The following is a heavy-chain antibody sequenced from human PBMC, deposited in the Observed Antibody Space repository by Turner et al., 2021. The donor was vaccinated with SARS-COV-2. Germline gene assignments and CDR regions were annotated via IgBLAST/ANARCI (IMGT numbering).Heavy chain of an antibody. Sequence: QLQLQESGPGLVKPSETLSLTCTVSGGSISSSSYYWGWFRQPPGKGLGWIGRIYYSGSTYYNPSLKSRVTISVDTSKNQFSLKLSSVTAADTAVYYCATSTVAGTELNYYGMDVWGQGTTVTVSS. D-gene: IGHD6-13*01. J-gene: IGHJ6*02. CDR2: IYYSGST. V-gene: IGHV4-39*01. CDR1: GGSISSSSYY. CDR3: ATSTVAGTELNYYGMDV.